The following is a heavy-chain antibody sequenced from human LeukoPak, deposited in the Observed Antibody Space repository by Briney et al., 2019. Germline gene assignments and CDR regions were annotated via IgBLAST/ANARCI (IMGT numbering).Heavy chain of an antibody. CDR1: GFTFSSYW. CDR2: INHSGST. Sequence: GSLRLSCAASGFTFSSYWMSWIRQPPGKGLEWIGEINHSGSTNYNPSLKSRVTISVDTSKNQFSLKLSSVTAADTAVYYCARGKRKRYNWNYCDWFDPWGQGTLVTVSS. CDR3: ARGKRKRYNWNYCDWFDP. J-gene: IGHJ5*02. V-gene: IGHV4-34*01. D-gene: IGHD1-7*01.